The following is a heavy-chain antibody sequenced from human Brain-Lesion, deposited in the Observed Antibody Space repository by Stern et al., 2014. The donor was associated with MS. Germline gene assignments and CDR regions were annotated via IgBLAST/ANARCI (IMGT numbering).Heavy chain of an antibody. CDR3: ARGARYSDSSGYYFYFDY. D-gene: IGHD3-22*01. J-gene: IGHJ4*02. CDR1: GGSINSGGYY. CDR2: IYYTGSA. V-gene: IGHV4-31*03. Sequence: QVQLQKWGPGLVKPSQTLPLTCTVSGGSINSGGYYWSWIRQYPGQGLEWIGYIYYTGSAYYDPSLKSRLSMSIDTSKNQFSLNLNSVTAADTAVYYCARGARYSDSSGYYFYFDYWGQGTLVTVSS.